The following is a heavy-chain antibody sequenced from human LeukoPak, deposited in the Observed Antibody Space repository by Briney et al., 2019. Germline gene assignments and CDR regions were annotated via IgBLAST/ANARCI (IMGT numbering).Heavy chain of an antibody. CDR3: ARLKWLRLGLYYFDY. J-gene: IGHJ4*02. D-gene: IGHD5-12*01. CDR2: IYYSGST. CDR1: GGSISSSSYS. V-gene: IGHV4-39*01. Sequence: SETLSLTCTVSGGSISSSSYSWGWIRQPPGKGLEWIGSIYYSGSTYYNPSLKSRVTISVDTSKNQFSLKLSSVTAADTAVYYCARLKWLRLGLYYFDYWGQGTLVTVSS.